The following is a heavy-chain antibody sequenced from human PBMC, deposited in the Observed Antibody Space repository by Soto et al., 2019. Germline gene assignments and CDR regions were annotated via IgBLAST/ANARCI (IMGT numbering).Heavy chain of an antibody. D-gene: IGHD3-10*01. J-gene: IGHJ4*02. CDR1: VGSMSEYF. Sequence: SETLSLTCSVSVGSMSEYFWSWIRQSPGKGLEWIGYIYYLGSTDYNPSLKSRVTISVDTSKRQFSLRLTSVTAADTAVYYCARDGYDGSGSPYPAYWGPGTQVTVSS. CDR2: IYYLGST. CDR3: ARDGYDGSGSPYPAY. V-gene: IGHV4-59*01.